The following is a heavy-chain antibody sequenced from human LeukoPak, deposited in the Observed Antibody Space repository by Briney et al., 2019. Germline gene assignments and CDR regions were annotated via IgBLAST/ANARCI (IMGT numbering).Heavy chain of an antibody. V-gene: IGHV3-23*01. J-gene: IGHJ4*02. Sequence: GGSLRLSCAASGFTLSSYAMSWVRQAPGKGLEWVSAISGSGGSTYYADSVKGRFTISRDNSKNTLYLQMNSLRAEDTAVYYCAKGKEYYYGSGSYYDYWGQGTLVTVSS. CDR3: AKGKEYYYGSGSYYDY. CDR1: GFTLSSYA. D-gene: IGHD3-10*01. CDR2: ISGSGGST.